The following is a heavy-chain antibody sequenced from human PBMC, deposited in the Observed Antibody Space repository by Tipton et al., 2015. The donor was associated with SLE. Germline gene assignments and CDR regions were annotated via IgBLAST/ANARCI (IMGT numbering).Heavy chain of an antibody. CDR3: ARGGGLIAARQGNCFDY. D-gene: IGHD6-6*01. CDR2: IYYSGST. CDR1: GGSISSSSYY. Sequence: SLRLSCTVSGGSISSSSYYWGWIRQPPGKGLEWIGSIYYSGSTYYNPSLKSRVTISVDTSKNQFSLKLSSVTAADTAVYYCARGGGLIAARQGNCFDYWGQGTLVTVSS. V-gene: IGHV4-39*07. J-gene: IGHJ4*02.